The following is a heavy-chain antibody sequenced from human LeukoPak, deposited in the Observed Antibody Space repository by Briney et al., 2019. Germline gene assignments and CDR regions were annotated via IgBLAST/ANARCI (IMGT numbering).Heavy chain of an antibody. V-gene: IGHV3-74*01. CDR1: GFTLSNYW. J-gene: IGHJ6*02. CDR3: ARDYGRSRDYGMDV. CDR2: INADGSSA. Sequence: GGSLRLSCAASGFTLSNYWMHWVRQAPGKGLVWVSRINADGSSASYADSVKGRFTISRDNAKNALYLQMNSLRAEDTAMYYCARDYGRSRDYGMDVWGQGTTVTVSS. D-gene: IGHD3-10*01.